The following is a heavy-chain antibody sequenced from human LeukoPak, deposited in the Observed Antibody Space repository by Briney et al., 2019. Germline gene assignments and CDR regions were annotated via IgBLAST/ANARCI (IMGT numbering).Heavy chain of an antibody. CDR1: GFTFSSYA. V-gene: IGHV3-23*01. CDR3: AKRPGSGSSNDVCDI. D-gene: IGHD1-26*01. CDR2: MSGSGGST. Sequence: PGRSLRLSCAASGFTFSSYAMSWVRQAPGKGLEWVSAMSGSGGSTYYADSVKGRVTIARDDSKNTLYLQMNSLRAEDTAVYYCAKRPGSGSSNDVCDIWGRGTMVTVSS. J-gene: IGHJ3*02.